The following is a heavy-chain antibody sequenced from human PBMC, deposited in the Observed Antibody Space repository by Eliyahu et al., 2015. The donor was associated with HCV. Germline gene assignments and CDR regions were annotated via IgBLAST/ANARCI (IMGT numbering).Heavy chain of an antibody. J-gene: IGHJ4*02. CDR2: IDWDDDK. Sequence: QVTLRESGPALVKPTQTLTLTCTFSGFSLSTNGMCVSWIRQPPGKALEWLARIDWDDDKYYSTSLKTRLTMSKDTSKKQVVLTMTNMDPVDTATYYCARSYSSSSVLGYWGQGTLVTVSS. CDR3: ARSYSSSSVLGY. D-gene: IGHD6-6*01. V-gene: IGHV2-70*15. CDR1: GFSLSTNGMC.